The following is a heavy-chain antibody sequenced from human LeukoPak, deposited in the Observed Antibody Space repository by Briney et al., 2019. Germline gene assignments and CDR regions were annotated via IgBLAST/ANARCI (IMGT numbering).Heavy chain of an antibody. V-gene: IGHV3-30*18. CDR2: VSYDGSTK. CDR1: GFTFRSYG. J-gene: IGHJ4*02. D-gene: IGHD3-3*01. Sequence: PGGSLRLSCAATGFTFRSYGMHWVRQAPDKGLEWVAVVSYDGSTKYYADSVKGRITISRDNSKNTLYLQMNSLRAEDTAVYYCAKEFASGYQDYWGQGTLVTVSS. CDR3: AKEFASGYQDY.